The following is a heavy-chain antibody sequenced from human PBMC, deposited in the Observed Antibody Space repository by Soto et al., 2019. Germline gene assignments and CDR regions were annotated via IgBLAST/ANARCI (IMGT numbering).Heavy chain of an antibody. J-gene: IGHJ3*02. CDR2: ISAYNGNT. CDR3: AREVAGTMLDAFDI. D-gene: IGHD6-19*01. V-gene: IGHV1-18*01. Sequence: ASVKVSCKASGYTFTSYGISWVRQAPGQGLEWMGWISAYNGNTNYAQKLQGRVTMTTDTSTSTAYMELRSLRSDDTAVYYCAREVAGTMLDAFDIWGQGTMVTVSS. CDR1: GYTFTSYG.